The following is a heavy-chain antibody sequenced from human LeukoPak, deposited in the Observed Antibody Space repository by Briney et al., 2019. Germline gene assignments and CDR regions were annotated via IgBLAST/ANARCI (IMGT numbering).Heavy chain of an antibody. CDR2: INTDGSST. Sequence: QPGGSLRLSCAASGFTVSSNYMSWVRQAPGKGLVWVSRINTDGSSTDYADSVKGRFTISRDNAKNTLYLQMNSLRAEDTAVYYCARDLDGYRSGNGAWGQGTLVTVSS. D-gene: IGHD5-12*01. J-gene: IGHJ5*02. CDR3: ARDLDGYRSGNGA. V-gene: IGHV3-74*01. CDR1: GFTVSSNY.